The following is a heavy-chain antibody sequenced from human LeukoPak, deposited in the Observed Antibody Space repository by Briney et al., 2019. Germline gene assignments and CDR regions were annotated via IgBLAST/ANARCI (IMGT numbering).Heavy chain of an antibody. V-gene: IGHV3-48*03. CDR2: ISSSGSTI. CDR3: ARAPEWVRSSWPYYFDY. D-gene: IGHD6-13*01. J-gene: IGHJ4*02. CDR1: GFTFSSYE. Sequence: GGSLRLSCAASGFTFSSYEMNWVRQAPGKGLEWVSYISSSGSTIYYADSVKGRFTLSRDNAKNSLYLQMNSLRAEDTAVYYCARAPEWVRSSWPYYFDYWGEGTLVTVSS.